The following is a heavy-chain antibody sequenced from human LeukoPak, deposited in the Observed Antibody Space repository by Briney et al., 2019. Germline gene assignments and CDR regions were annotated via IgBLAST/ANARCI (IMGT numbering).Heavy chain of an antibody. CDR3: VRGITGRGECY. V-gene: IGHV3-23*01. CDR2: TGGSGITT. J-gene: IGHJ4*02. D-gene: IGHD3-16*01. Sequence: HPGGSLRLSCAASGFTFSSYGMHWVRQAPGKGLEWVSGTGGSGITTHYADSAKGRFTISRDNSKNTLFLQMNSLRVEDTAVYYCVRGITGRGECYWGQGTLVTVSS. CDR1: GFTFSSYG.